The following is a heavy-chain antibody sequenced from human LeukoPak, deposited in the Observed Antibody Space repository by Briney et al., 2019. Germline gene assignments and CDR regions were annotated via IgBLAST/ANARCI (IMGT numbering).Heavy chain of an antibody. V-gene: IGHV3-7*01. Sequence: GGSLRLSCATSGFTFTSYWMSWVRQAPGKGPEWVANIKNDGSETYYLDSVKGRFTISRDDAKNSVHLQMNSLRPEDTAVYVCVKDRLMTARFSEYFDDWGQGTLVTVSS. J-gene: IGHJ4*02. CDR1: GFTFTSYW. D-gene: IGHD3-3*01. CDR2: IKNDGSET. CDR3: VKDRLMTARFSEYFDD.